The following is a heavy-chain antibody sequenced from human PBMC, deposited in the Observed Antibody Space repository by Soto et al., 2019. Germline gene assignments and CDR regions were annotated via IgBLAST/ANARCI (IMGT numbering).Heavy chain of an antibody. J-gene: IGHJ5*02. CDR2: IYYSGST. CDR1: GGSISSGGYY. V-gene: IGHV4-31*03. Sequence: PSETLSLTCTVSGGSISSGGYYWSWIRKHPGKGLEWIGYIYYSGSTYYNPSLKSRVTISVDTSKNQFSLKLSSVTAADTAVYYCARVRYCSGGSCYPRFDPWGQGTLVTVSS. CDR3: ARVRYCSGGSCYPRFDP. D-gene: IGHD2-15*01.